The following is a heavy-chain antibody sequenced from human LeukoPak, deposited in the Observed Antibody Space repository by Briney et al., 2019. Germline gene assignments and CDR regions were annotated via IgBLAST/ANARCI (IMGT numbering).Heavy chain of an antibody. CDR2: IYYDGSNI. J-gene: IGHJ4*02. V-gene: IGHV3-33*08. CDR3: ARDWKTNSFDY. CDR1: GFTFSNAY. D-gene: IGHD1-1*01. Sequence: GGSLRLSCAASGFTFSNAYMTWVRQAPGKGLEWVAFIYYDGSNIYYADYVKGRFTISRDISKNTLYLQMDSLRAEDTAIYYCARDWKTNSFDYWGQGTLVTVSS.